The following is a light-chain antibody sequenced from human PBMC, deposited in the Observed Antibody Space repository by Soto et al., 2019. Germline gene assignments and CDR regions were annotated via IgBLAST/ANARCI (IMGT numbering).Light chain of an antibody. Sequence: QSVLTQPASVSGSPGQSITISCTGTSSDVGGYKYVSWYQHHPGKAPKLIIYEVTGRPSGVSNRFSGSKSGNAASLTISGLQAEDEADYYCSSYTSSSTLYVFGTGTKVTVL. CDR3: SSYTSSSTLYV. V-gene: IGLV2-14*01. CDR2: EVT. CDR1: SSDVGGYKY. J-gene: IGLJ1*01.